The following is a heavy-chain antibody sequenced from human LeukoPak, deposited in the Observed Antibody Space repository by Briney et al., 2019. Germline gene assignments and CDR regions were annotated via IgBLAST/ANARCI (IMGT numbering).Heavy chain of an antibody. CDR2: IYYSGST. CDR3: ARMGELLWFGGGFDY. CDR1: GGSISSSSYY. Sequence: PSETLSLTCTVSGGSISSSSYYWGWIRQPPGKGLEWIESIYYSGSTYYNPSLKSRVTISVDTSKNQFSLKLSSVTAADTAVYYCARMGELLWFGGGFDYWGQGTLVTVSS. J-gene: IGHJ4*02. D-gene: IGHD3-10*01. V-gene: IGHV4-39*01.